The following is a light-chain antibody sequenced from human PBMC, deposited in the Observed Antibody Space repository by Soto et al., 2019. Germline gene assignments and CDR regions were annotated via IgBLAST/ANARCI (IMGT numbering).Light chain of an antibody. Sequence: EIVMPQSPATLSVSPGERDTLSCRASQSVSSNLAWYQQKPGQAPRLLIYGASTRATGIPARFSGSGSGTEFTLTISRLQSEDFAVYYCQQYNNWPYTFGQGTKLEIK. V-gene: IGKV3-15*01. CDR2: GAS. CDR3: QQYNNWPYT. CDR1: QSVSSN. J-gene: IGKJ2*01.